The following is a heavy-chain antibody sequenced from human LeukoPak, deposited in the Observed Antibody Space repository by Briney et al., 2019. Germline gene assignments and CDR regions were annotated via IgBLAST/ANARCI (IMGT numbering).Heavy chain of an antibody. CDR1: GDSISISSYS. V-gene: IGHV4-39*02. D-gene: IGHD2-2*01. CDR3: ARDVVVVPAAIHYGMDV. Sequence: PSETLSLTCTVSGDSISISSYSWGWVRQPPGKGLEWIGSTYYSGGTYRRPSLESRVTISADTSKNHISLKLSSVTAADTAVYYCARDVVVVPAAIHYGMDVWGQGTTVTVSS. CDR2: TYYSGGT. J-gene: IGHJ6*02.